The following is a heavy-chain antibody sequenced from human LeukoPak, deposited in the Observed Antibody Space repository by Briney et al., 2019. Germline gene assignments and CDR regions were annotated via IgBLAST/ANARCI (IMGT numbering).Heavy chain of an antibody. CDR2: IRSKAYGGTT. CDR3: TRGIQLWSYFDY. V-gene: IGHV3-49*04. CDR1: GFTFSSYA. D-gene: IGHD5-18*01. J-gene: IGHJ4*02. Sequence: PGGSLRLSCAASGFTFSSYAMNWVRQAPGKGLEWVGFIRSKAYGGTTEYAASVKGRFTISRDDSKSIAYLQMNSLKTEDTAVYYCTRGIQLWSYFDYWGQGTLVTVSS.